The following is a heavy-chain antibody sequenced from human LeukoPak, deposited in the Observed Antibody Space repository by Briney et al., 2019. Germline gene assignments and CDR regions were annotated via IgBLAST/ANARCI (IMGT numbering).Heavy chain of an antibody. Sequence: SETLSLTCAVYGGSFSGYYWSWIRQPPGKGLEWIGEINHSGSTNYNPSLKSRVTISVDTSKNQFSLKLSSVTAADTAVYYCARHHYYYGMDVWGQGTTVTVSS. CDR3: ARHHYYYGMDV. CDR2: INHSGST. J-gene: IGHJ6*02. V-gene: IGHV4-34*01. CDR1: GGSFSGYY.